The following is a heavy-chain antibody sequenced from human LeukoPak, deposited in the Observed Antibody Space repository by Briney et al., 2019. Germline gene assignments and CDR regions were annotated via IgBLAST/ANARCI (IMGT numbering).Heavy chain of an antibody. Sequence: SETLSLTCTVSGGSISSYYRSWIRQPPGKGLEWIGYIYYSGSTNYNPSLKSRVTISVDTSKNQFSLKLSSVTAADTAVYYCARGIAGTGYYYYYYMEVCGKGTTVTVSS. CDR2: IYYSGST. V-gene: IGHV4-59*01. D-gene: IGHD6-13*01. CDR1: GGSISSYY. J-gene: IGHJ6*03. CDR3: ARGIAGTGYYYYYYMEV.